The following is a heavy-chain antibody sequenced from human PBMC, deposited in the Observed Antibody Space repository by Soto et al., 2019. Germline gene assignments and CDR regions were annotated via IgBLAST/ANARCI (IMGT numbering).Heavy chain of an antibody. V-gene: IGHV5-51*01. CDR2: IYPRNSDA. D-gene: IGHD3-10*01. CDR3: ARHVADIMVPDGGGFDV. CDR1: GYIFSNYW. Sequence: EVQLVQSGTEGKKPGESLKISCQGSGYIFSNYWIAWVRQVPGKGLEWMGIIYPRNSDARYRPPFQGQVTISAYESTSTVYLQWATLKASDTATYYCARHVADIMVPDGGGFDVWGQGTMVTVSS. J-gene: IGHJ3*01.